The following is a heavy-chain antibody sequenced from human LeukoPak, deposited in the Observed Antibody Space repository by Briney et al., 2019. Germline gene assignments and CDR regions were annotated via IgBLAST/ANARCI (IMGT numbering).Heavy chain of an antibody. J-gene: IGHJ6*03. CDR3: ARGRCSGGSCYPRYYYYYLDV. CDR2: INHSGST. Sequence: SEALSLTCAVYGGSFSGYYWSWIRQPPGKGLEWIGEINHSGSTNYNPSLKSRVTISVDTSKNQFSLKLSSVTAADTAVYYCARGRCSGGSCYPRYYYYYLDVWGKGTTVTVSS. D-gene: IGHD2-15*01. CDR1: GGSFSGYY. V-gene: IGHV4-34*01.